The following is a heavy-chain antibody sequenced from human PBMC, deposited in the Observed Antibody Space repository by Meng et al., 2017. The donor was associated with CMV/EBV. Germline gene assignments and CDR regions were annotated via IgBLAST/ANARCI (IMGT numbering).Heavy chain of an antibody. D-gene: IGHD2-2*01. CDR2: INHSGST. V-gene: IGHV4-34*01. J-gene: IGHJ3*02. Sequence: SETLSLTCAVYGGSFSGYYWSWIRQPPGKGLEWFGEINHSGSTNYNPSLQSRVTISVDTSKNQFSLKLSSVTAADTAVYYCAREYSSSTSCYSDAFDIWGQGTMVTVSS. CDR1: GGSFSGYY. CDR3: AREYSSSTSCYSDAFDI.